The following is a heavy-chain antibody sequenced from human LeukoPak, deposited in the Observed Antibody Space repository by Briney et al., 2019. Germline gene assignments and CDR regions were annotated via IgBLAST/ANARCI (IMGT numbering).Heavy chain of an antibody. CDR2: ISSSSSTI. V-gene: IGHV3-48*01. Sequence: GGSLRLSCAASGFTFSSYSMNWVRQAPGKGLEWVSYISSSSSTIYYADSVKGRFTISRDNAKKSLYLQMNSLRAEDTAVYYCAKVDSSSWYYFDYWGQGTLVTVSS. CDR1: GFTFSSYS. J-gene: IGHJ4*02. CDR3: AKVDSSSWYYFDY. D-gene: IGHD6-13*01.